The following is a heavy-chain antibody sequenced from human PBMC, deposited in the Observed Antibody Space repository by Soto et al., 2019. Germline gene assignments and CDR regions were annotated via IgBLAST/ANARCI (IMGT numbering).Heavy chain of an antibody. J-gene: IGHJ6*02. Sequence: SGPTLVNPTETLTLTCTVSGFSLTTGKMGVSWIRQPPGKALEWLAHIFSDNERSYSTSLQGRLTISKDTSGSQVVLSMTNVDPVDTATYYCARMNVDPYQFYYAMDVWGHGTTVTVSS. CDR1: GFSLTTGKMG. CDR3: ARMNVDPYQFYYAMDV. D-gene: IGHD1-1*01. CDR2: IFSDNER. V-gene: IGHV2-26*01.